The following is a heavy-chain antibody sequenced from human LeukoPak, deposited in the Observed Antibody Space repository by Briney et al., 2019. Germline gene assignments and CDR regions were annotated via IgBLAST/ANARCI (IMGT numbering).Heavy chain of an antibody. CDR3: ARDSNIAARPLGINFDY. Sequence: PGGSLRLSCAASGFTFSSYWMSWVRQAPGKGLEWVANIKQDGSEKYYVDSVKGRFTISRDNAKNSLYLQMNSLRAEDTAVYYCARDSNIAARPLGINFDYWGQGTLVTVSS. CDR2: IKQDGSEK. CDR1: GFTFSSYW. J-gene: IGHJ4*02. V-gene: IGHV3-7*01. D-gene: IGHD6-6*01.